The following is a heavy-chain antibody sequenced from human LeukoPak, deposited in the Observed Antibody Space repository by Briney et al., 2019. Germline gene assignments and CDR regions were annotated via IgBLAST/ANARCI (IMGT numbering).Heavy chain of an antibody. D-gene: IGHD3-9*01. J-gene: IGHJ5*02. CDR1: GFTFSSYA. CDR3: AKPYSGTILTGWFDP. V-gene: IGHV3-23*01. CDR2: ISGSGGST. Sequence: AGGSVRLYCAASGFTFSSYAMTWVRQAPGKGLEWVSIISGSGGSTSYADSVKGRFTISRDNSKNTLYLQMNSLRAEDTALYYCAKPYSGTILTGWFDPWGQGTLDPVSS.